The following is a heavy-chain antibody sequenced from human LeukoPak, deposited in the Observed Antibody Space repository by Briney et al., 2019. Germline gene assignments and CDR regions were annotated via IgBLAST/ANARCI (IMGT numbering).Heavy chain of an antibody. CDR1: GFTFSSYS. Sequence: GGSLRLSCAASGFTFSSYSMNWVRQAPGKGLEWVSSISSSSSYIYYAGSVKGRFTISRDNAKNSLYLQMNSLRAEDTAVYYCARDWNDGDYVGDYWGQGTLVTVSS. CDR3: ARDWNDGDYVGDY. CDR2: ISSSSSYI. V-gene: IGHV3-21*01. J-gene: IGHJ4*02. D-gene: IGHD4-17*01.